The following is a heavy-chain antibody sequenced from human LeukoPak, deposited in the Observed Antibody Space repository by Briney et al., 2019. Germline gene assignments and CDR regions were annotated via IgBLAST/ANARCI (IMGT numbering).Heavy chain of an antibody. CDR3: ARDNGGTGWVY. CDR1: GFSFSSYS. CDR2: ISGSSSTI. Sequence: PGGSLRLSCAASGFSFSSYSMNWVRQAPEKGLEWVSYISGSSSTIFSADSVKGRFTISRDNAERSLYLQMNSLRADDTAIYYCARDNGGTGWVYWGQGTLVTVSS. J-gene: IGHJ4*02. D-gene: IGHD6-19*01. V-gene: IGHV3-48*04.